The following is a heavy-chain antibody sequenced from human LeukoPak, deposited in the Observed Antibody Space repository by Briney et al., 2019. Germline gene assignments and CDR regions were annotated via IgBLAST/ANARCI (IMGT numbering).Heavy chain of an antibody. CDR2: IYAGGSS. J-gene: IGHJ4*02. Sequence: GGSLRLSCAASGFIVSHKYMAWVRQAPGKGLEWLSIIYAGGSSVSADSVKGRFIISRDNSRNTVHLQMNSLRDDDTAVYYCARGQIDLLRNYFDSWGPGTLVAVSS. V-gene: IGHV3-66*01. CDR1: GFIVSHKY. D-gene: IGHD3-22*01. CDR3: ARGQIDLLRNYFDS.